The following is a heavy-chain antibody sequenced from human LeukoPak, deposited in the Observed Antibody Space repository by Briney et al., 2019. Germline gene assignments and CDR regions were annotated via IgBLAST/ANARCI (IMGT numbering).Heavy chain of an antibody. Sequence: ASVKVSCKASGYTFTSYYMHWVRQAPGQGLEWMGIINPSGGSTSYAQKFQGRVTMTRDMSTSTVYMELSSLRSEDTAVYYCARSQVVMPIDYWGQGTLVTVSS. J-gene: IGHJ4*02. CDR2: INPSGGST. D-gene: IGHD3-22*01. V-gene: IGHV1-46*01. CDR3: ARSQVVMPIDY. CDR1: GYTFTSYY.